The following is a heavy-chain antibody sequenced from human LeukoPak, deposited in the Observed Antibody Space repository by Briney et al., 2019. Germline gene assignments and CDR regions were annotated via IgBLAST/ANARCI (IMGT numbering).Heavy chain of an antibody. J-gene: IGHJ4*02. CDR1: GGCISSGGYY. CDR2: IYYSGST. Sequence: SQTLSLTCTVSGGCISSGGYYWSWIRQHPGKGLELIGYIYYSGSTYYNPSLKSRVTISVDTSKNQFSLKLSSVTAADTAVYYCARLTYYYDSSGYSGADYWGQGTLVTVSS. CDR3: ARLTYYYDSSGYSGADY. V-gene: IGHV4-31*03. D-gene: IGHD3-22*01.